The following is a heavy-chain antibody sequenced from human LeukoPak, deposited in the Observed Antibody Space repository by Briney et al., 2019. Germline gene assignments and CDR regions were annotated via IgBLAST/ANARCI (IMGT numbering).Heavy chain of an antibody. J-gene: IGHJ1*01. D-gene: IGHD3-22*01. CDR1: GGSFSNIEYY. V-gene: IGHV4-31*03. CDR2: INYRGSI. Sequence: TSETLSLTCTVSGGSFSNIEYYWGWIRQQPGKGLEWIGYINYRGSIYYSPSVESRVVMSVDTAKTQFSLKLSSVTAADTAVYYCARGVSYYDSSGYYNEYFQHWGQGTLVTVSS. CDR3: ARGVSYYDSSGYYNEYFQH.